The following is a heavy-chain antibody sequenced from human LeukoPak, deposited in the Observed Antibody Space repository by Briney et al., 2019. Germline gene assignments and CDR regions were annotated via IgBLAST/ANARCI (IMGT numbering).Heavy chain of an antibody. Sequence: SETLSLTCSVSGGSVSSYYWSWIRQPPGKGLEWIGEINHRRSTNYNPSLKSRVTISVDTSKNQFSLKLSSVTAADTAVYYCARQVSGPLDYWGQGTLVTVSS. CDR1: GGSVSSYY. J-gene: IGHJ4*02. V-gene: IGHV4-34*01. CDR2: INHRRST. CDR3: ARQVSGPLDY.